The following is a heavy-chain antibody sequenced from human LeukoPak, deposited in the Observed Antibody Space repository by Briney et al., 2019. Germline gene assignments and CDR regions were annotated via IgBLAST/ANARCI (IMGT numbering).Heavy chain of an antibody. Sequence: SETLSLTCTVSGGSISSYYWSWIRQPPGKGLEWIGYIYYSGSTNYNPSLKSRVTISVDTSKNQFSLKLSSVTAADTAVYYCAGGAAMLPAGDYWGQGTLVTVSS. CDR2: IYYSGST. D-gene: IGHD2-2*01. J-gene: IGHJ4*02. CDR1: GGSISSYY. CDR3: AGGAAMLPAGDY. V-gene: IGHV4-59*01.